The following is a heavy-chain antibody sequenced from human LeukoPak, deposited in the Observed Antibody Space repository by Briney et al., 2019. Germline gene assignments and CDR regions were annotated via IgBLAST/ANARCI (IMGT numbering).Heavy chain of an antibody. V-gene: IGHV3-21*01. Sequence: GGSLRPSCAASGFTFSSYSMNWVRQAPGKGLEWVSSISSSSSYIYYADSVKGRFTISRDNAKNSLYLQMNSLRAEDTAVYYCARDAPRGGYSYGLDYWGQGTLVTVSS. CDR3: ARDAPRGGYSYGLDY. D-gene: IGHD5-18*01. J-gene: IGHJ4*02. CDR1: GFTFSSYS. CDR2: ISSSSSYI.